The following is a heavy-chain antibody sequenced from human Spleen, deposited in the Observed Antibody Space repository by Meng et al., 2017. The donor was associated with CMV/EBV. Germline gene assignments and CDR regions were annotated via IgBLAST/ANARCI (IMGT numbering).Heavy chain of an antibody. CDR3: ARGGGTEEYSSSSTFGV. CDR2: THYRSKWYN. Sequence: SQTLSLTCAISGDSVSSNSAAWNWIRQSPSRGLEWLGRTHYRSKWYNDYAVSVKSRITINPDTSKNQFSLQLNSVTPEDTAVYYCARGGGTEEYSSSSTFGVWGQGTLVTVSS. J-gene: IGHJ4*02. V-gene: IGHV6-1*01. CDR1: GDSVSSNSAA. D-gene: IGHD6-6*01.